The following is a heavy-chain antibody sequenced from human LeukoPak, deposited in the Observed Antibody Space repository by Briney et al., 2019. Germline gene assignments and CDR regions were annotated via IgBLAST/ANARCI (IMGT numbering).Heavy chain of an antibody. CDR3: ARGLGYSYGYGIDY. D-gene: IGHD5-18*01. CDR2: IWFDGSNT. V-gene: IGHV3-33*01. Sequence: PGRSLRLSCPASGFIFSSYAMHWVRQAPGKGPEWVAIIWFDGSNTYYAETVEGRFTISRDNSKNTLYLQMNSLRAEDTAVYSCARGLGYSYGYGIDYWGQGTLVIASS. J-gene: IGHJ4*02. CDR1: GFIFSSYA.